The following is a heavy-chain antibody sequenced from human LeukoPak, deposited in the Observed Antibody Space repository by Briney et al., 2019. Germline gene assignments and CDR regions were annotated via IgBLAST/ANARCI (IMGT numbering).Heavy chain of an antibody. CDR2: VDPEDGET. CDR1: GYTFTDYY. V-gene: IGHV1-69-2*01. J-gene: IGHJ4*02. CDR3: APVNFHY. Sequence: ASVKVSWKVSGYTFTDYYMHWVQQAPGKGLEWMGLVDPEDGETIYAEKFQGRVTITADTSTDTAYMELRSLRSEDTTVYYCAPVNFHYWGQGTLVTVSS.